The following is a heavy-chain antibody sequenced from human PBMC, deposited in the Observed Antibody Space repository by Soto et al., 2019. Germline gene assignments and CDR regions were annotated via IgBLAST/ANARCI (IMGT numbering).Heavy chain of an antibody. J-gene: IGHJ4*02. CDR3: ARGGYFDSSNYLAY. CDR1: EFTFSSYG. CDR2: ISYDGSNK. V-gene: IGHV3-30*03. D-gene: IGHD3-22*01. Sequence: PGGSLRFSCAASEFTFSSYGMHWVRQAPGKGLEWVAVISYDGSNKYYADSVKGRFTISRDNSKNTLYLQMNSLRAEDTAVYYCARGGYFDSSNYLAYWGLGTLVTVSS.